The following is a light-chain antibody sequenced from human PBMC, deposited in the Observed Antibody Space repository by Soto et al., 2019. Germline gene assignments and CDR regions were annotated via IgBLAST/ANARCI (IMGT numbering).Light chain of an antibody. J-gene: IGKJ4*01. CDR1: QSVRSN. Sequence: EIVMTQSPVTLSVSPGERVTLSCRASQSVRSNLAWYQQKPGQAPRLLIYGASTRATAIPARFSGSGSGTEFTLTISSLQSEDFEVDYCQQYKDWPVTFGGGTKVEIK. CDR3: QQYKDWPVT. V-gene: IGKV3-15*01. CDR2: GAS.